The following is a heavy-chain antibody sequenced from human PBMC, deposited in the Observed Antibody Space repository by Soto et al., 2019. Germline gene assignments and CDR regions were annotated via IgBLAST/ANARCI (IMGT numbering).Heavy chain of an antibody. CDR3: ARGEDAFFYYGLDV. CDR1: GGTITSSY. V-gene: IGHV4-59*01. Sequence: SETLSLTCTVSGGTITSSYWSWIRRHPGKGLEWIAYIYDTGISGYTPSTSYNPSLKSRVTMSVDTSRSQFSLKLTSVTAADTAVYYCARGEDAFFYYGLDVWGQGITVTVSS. CDR2: IYDTGISGYTPST. J-gene: IGHJ6*02.